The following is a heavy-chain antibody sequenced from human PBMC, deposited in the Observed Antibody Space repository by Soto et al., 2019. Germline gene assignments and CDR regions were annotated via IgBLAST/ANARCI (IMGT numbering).Heavy chain of an antibody. CDR2: TYYRSKWYN. D-gene: IGHD5-12*01. CDR1: GDTLCSNSAA. V-gene: IGHV6-1*01. CDR3: ARYVDIVATVPGYYYYGMDV. Sequence: QTLSLTWAIAGDTLCSNSAAWNWIRQSPSRGLEWLGRTYYRSKWYNDYAVSVKSRITINTDTSKNQFSLQLNSVNPEDTAVYYCARYVDIVATVPGYYYYGMDVWGQGTTVTVSS. J-gene: IGHJ6*02.